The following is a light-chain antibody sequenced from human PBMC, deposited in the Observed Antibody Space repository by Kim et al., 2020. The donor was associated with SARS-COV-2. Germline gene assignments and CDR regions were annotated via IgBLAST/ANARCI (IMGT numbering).Light chain of an antibody. V-gene: IGKV3-20*01. CDR1: QSVSSNY. Sequence: EIVLTQSPDTLSLSPGERATLSCRASQSVSSNYLAWYQQRPGQAPRLLIYGASSRATGIPDRFSGSGSGTDFSLTISRLEPGDFAVYYCQQYGSSPWAFGQGTKVDIK. J-gene: IGKJ1*01. CDR3: QQYGSSPWA. CDR2: GAS.